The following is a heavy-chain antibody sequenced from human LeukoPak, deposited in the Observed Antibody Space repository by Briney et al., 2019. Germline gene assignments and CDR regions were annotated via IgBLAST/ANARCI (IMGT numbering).Heavy chain of an antibody. J-gene: IGHJ5*02. V-gene: IGHV4-38-2*01. D-gene: IGHD3-16*01. CDR2: IYHSGST. Sequence: SETLSLTCAVSGYSISSGYYWGWIRQPPGKGLEWIGSIYHSGSTYYNPSLKSRVTISVDTSKNQFSLKLSSVTAADTAVYYCARHVPLAYIRSGWFDPWGPGTLVTVSS. CDR3: ARHVPLAYIRSGWFDP. CDR1: GYSISSGYY.